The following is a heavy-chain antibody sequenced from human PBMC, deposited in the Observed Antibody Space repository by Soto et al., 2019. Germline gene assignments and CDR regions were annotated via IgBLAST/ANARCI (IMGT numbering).Heavy chain of an antibody. Sequence: ASVKVSCKASGYTFTNYAIHWVRQAPGQNLEWMGWISAVNGNTKYSQRFQGRVTFTSDTSASTAYMELSSLRSEDTAVFYCALYIGKYPGVGPSWGQGTLVTVS. CDR3: ALYIGKYPGVGPS. D-gene: IGHD1-26*01. CDR2: ISAVNGNT. J-gene: IGHJ5*02. CDR1: GYTFTNYA. V-gene: IGHV1-3*01.